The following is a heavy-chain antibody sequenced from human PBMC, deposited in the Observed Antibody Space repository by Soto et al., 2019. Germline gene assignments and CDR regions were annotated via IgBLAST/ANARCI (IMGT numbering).Heavy chain of an antibody. Sequence: GGSLRLSCAASGFTFSDYYMSWIRQAPGKGPEWVSYISSSGSTIYYADSVKGRFTISRDNAKNSLYLQMNSLRAEDTAVYYCAREEVRGVILFWGQGTLVTVSS. CDR3: AREEVRGVILF. J-gene: IGHJ4*02. CDR2: ISSSGSTI. D-gene: IGHD3-10*01. CDR1: GFTFSDYY. V-gene: IGHV3-11*01.